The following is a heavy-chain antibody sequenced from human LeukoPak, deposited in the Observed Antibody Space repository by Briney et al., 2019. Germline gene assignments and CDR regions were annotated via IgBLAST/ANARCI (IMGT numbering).Heavy chain of an antibody. CDR3: ARAEVVAAASFDY. CDR2: ISSSTTTI. V-gene: IGHV3-48*01. CDR1: GFTFSSYS. Sequence: GGSLRLSCAASGFTFSSYSMNWVRQAPGKGLEWVSYISSSTTTIYYADSVKGRFTISRDNAKNSLFLQMNSLRAEDTAVYYCARAEVVAAASFDYWGQGTLVTVSS. D-gene: IGHD2-15*01. J-gene: IGHJ4*02.